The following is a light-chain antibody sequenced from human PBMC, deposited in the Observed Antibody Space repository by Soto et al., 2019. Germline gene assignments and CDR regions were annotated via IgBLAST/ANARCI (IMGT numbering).Light chain of an antibody. CDR1: RDIGTS. CDR2: DVS. V-gene: IGKV1-33*01. J-gene: IGKJ2*01. CDR3: QQYADRPRN. Sequence: DIQVTPSPSSLSASVGDTITITCQASRDIGTSLNWFQQRPGKAPTLLFNDVSTSLIGASPRFSGSGSWTRFTLTISSLQHEDIATDYCQQYADRPRNFGQGSRL.